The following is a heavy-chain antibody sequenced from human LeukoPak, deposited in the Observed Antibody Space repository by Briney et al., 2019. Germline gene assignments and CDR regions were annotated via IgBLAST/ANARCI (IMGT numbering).Heavy chain of an antibody. CDR1: GGSFSGYY. J-gene: IGHJ4*02. D-gene: IGHD3-22*01. V-gene: IGHV4-34*01. CDR3: ARGPDSSGYYYFDY. Sequence: NPSETLSLTCAVYGGSFSGYYWSWIRQPPGKGLEWIGYIYHSGSTHFNPSLKSRVTISVDTSKNQFSLKLSSVTAADTAVYFCARGPDSSGYYYFDYWGQGTLVTVSS. CDR2: IYHSGST.